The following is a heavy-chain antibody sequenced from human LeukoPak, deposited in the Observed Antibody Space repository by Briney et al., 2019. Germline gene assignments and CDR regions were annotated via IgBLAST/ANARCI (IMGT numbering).Heavy chain of an antibody. CDR1: GGSFSGYY. V-gene: IGHV4-34*01. Sequence: SETLSLTCAVYGGSFSGYYWSWIRQPPGKGLEWIGEINHSGSTNYNPSLKSGVTIPVDPPKNQFSLKMSSVTAAATAVYYCASAYIYGLFDYWGQGTLVTVSS. CDR3: ASAYIYGLFDY. CDR2: INHSGST. D-gene: IGHD5-18*01. J-gene: IGHJ4*02.